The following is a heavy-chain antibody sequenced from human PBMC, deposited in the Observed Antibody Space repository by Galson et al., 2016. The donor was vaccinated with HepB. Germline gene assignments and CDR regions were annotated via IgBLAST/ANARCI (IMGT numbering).Heavy chain of an antibody. CDR2: MAGVGGNT. V-gene: IGHV3-23*01. J-gene: IGHJ4*02. Sequence: SLRLSCAASGFTFSDYGMAWVRQAPGRGLEWVATMAGVGGNTHYPDSVKGQFTISRDNSKNTLSLQRNSLRAEDTALYSCARDVGGIMFDYWGQGTLVAVSS. CDR1: GFTFSDYG. D-gene: IGHD3-16*02. CDR3: ARDVGGIMFDY.